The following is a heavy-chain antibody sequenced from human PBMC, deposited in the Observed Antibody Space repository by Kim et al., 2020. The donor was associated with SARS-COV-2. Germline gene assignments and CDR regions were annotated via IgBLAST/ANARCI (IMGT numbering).Heavy chain of an antibody. CDR3: AKVTSGNSGWFEYLQH. CDR2: IRDSGGST. J-gene: IGHJ1*01. V-gene: IGHV3-23*01. Sequence: GGSLRLSCAASGFTFNNYAMSWVRQAPGKGLEWVSGIRDSGGSTKYADSVKGRFSISRDNSKNTLYLQMDSLRAEDTAVYYCAKVTSGNSGWFEYLQHWGQGTLVTVSS. CDR1: GFTFNNYA. D-gene: IGHD6-19*01.